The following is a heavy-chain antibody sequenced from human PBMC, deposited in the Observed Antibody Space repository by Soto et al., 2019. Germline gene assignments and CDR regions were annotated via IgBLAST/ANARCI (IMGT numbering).Heavy chain of an antibody. CDR1: GNTFTDYY. D-gene: IGHD2-15*01. CDR3: AKAHCSGGSCPTVY. J-gene: IGHJ4*02. CDR2: INPNSGDT. V-gene: IGHV1-2*02. Sequence: ASVKVSCKASGNTFTDYYMYWVRQAPGQGLEWMGWINPNSGDTNYAEKFQGRVTMTKNTLYLQMNSLRAEDTAVYYCAKAHCSGGSCPTVYWGQGTLVTVSS.